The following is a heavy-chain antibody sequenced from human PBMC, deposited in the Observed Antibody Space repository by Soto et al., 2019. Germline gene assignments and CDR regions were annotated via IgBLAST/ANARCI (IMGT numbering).Heavy chain of an antibody. CDR1: GSSFTKYW. Sequence: PGESLKISCKGSGSSFTKYWVGWVRQMPGKGLEWMGIIYPSDSQTYYSPSFRGHVTISAAKSITTVFLQWSSLRASDTAMYYCARQIYDSDSGPNFQYYFDSWGQGTLVTVS. V-gene: IGHV5-51*01. J-gene: IGHJ4*02. CDR3: ARQIYDSDSGPNFQYYFDS. D-gene: IGHD3-22*01. CDR2: IYPSDSQT.